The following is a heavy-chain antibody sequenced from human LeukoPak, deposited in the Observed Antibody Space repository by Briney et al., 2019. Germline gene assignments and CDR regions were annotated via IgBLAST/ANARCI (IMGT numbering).Heavy chain of an antibody. Sequence: GGSLGLSCAASGFTFSSYSMNWVRQAPGKGLEWVSYISSSSTIYYADSVKGRFTISRDNAKNSLYLQMNSLRDEDTAVYYCARQVLEFGELLWEYYYGMDVWGQGTTVTVSS. V-gene: IGHV3-48*02. J-gene: IGHJ6*02. D-gene: IGHD3-10*01. CDR3: ARQVLEFGELLWEYYYGMDV. CDR2: ISSSSTI. CDR1: GFTFSSYS.